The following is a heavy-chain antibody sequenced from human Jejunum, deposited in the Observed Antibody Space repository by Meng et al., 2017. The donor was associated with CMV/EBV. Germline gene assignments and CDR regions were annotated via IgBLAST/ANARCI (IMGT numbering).Heavy chain of an antibody. Sequence: ASGFTFSHYAMPWVRQAPGKGLEWVAVISSDGSSKYHADSVLGRFTISRDNSNNTLFLQMTSLRGEDTALYYCARDYESRICFDYWGQGTRVTVSS. D-gene: IGHD3-16*01. J-gene: IGHJ4*02. CDR3: ARDYESRICFDY. CDR2: ISSDGSSK. CDR1: GFTFSHYA. V-gene: IGHV3-30-3*01.